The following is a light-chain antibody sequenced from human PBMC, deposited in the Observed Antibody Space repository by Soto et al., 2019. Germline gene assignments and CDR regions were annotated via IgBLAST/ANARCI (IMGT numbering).Light chain of an antibody. V-gene: IGKV3-11*01. CDR1: QSVSSY. CDR3: QQRSNWPRLFT. CDR2: DAS. Sequence: EIVLTQSPATLSLSPGERATLSCRASQSVSSYLACYQQKPGQAPRLLIYDASNMATGIPARFSGSGSGTDFPLTISILEPEDFAVYYCQQRSNWPRLFTFGPGNKVDIK. J-gene: IGKJ3*01.